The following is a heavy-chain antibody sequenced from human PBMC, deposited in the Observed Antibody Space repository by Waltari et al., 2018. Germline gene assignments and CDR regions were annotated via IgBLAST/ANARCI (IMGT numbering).Heavy chain of an antibody. CDR2: IYSGGST. Sequence: EVQLVESGGGLIQPGGSLRLSCAASGFTVSSNYMGWVRQAPGKGLECVSVIYSGGSTYYADSVKGRFTISRDNSKNTLYLQMNSLRAEDTAVYYCARDGVVTDDNDAFDIWGQGTMVTVSS. D-gene: IGHD2-21*02. CDR1: GFTVSSNY. CDR3: ARDGVVTDDNDAFDI. V-gene: IGHV3-53*01. J-gene: IGHJ3*02.